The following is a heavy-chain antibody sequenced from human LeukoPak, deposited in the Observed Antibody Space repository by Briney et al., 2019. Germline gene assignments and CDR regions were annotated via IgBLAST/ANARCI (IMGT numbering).Heavy chain of an antibody. D-gene: IGHD3-16*02. CDR3: VRVESYDYVWGSYRP. J-gene: IGHJ4*02. CDR1: GGTFSSYA. CDR2: IIPILGIA. Sequence: SVKVSCKASGGTFSSYAISWVRQAPGQGLEWMGRIIPILGIASYAQKFQGRVTITADKSTSTAYMELSSLRSEDTAVYYCVRVESYDYVWGSYRPWGQGTLVTVSS. V-gene: IGHV1-69*04.